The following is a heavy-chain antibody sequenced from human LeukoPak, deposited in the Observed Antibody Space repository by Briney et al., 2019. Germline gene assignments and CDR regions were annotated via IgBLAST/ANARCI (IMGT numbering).Heavy chain of an antibody. CDR3: ARAITGTTSPFDP. CDR1: GYSFTSYY. CDR2: INPNSGGT. Sequence: GASVKVSCKASGYSFTSYYMHWVRQAPGQGLEWMGWINPNSGGTNYAQKFQGRVTMTRDTSISTAYMELSRLRSDDTAVYYCARAITGTTSPFDPWGQGTLVTVSS. J-gene: IGHJ5*02. D-gene: IGHD1-7*01. V-gene: IGHV1-2*02.